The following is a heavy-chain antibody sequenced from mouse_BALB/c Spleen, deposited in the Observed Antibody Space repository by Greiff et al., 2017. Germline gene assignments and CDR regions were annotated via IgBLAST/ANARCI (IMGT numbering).Heavy chain of an antibody. D-gene: IGHD1-1*01. CDR2: ISSGGSYT. CDR3: ARNYGSSYGYAMDY. CDR1: GFTFSRYA. V-gene: IGHV5-9-1*01. Sequence: EVTLVESGGGLVKPGGSLTLSCAASGFTFSRYAMSWVRQTPAKRLAWVATISSGGSYTYYPASVQGRFTISRDNAKNTLYLQMSSLRSEDTAMYYCARNYGSSYGYAMDYWGQGAAVTVSS. J-gene: IGHJ4*01.